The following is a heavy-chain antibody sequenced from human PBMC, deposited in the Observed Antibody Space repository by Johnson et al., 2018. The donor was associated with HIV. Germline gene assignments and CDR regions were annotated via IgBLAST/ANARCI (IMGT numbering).Heavy chain of an antibody. CDR3: AKDRSSGWPNDAFDI. CDR2: ISYDGTDK. J-gene: IGHJ3*02. CDR1: GFTFSSYG. Sequence: VQLLESGGGVVQPGRSLRLSCAASGFTFSSYGMHWVRQAPGTGLEWVAVISYDGTDKYYSHSVKGRFTISRDNSNNTIYLQMDSLRAEDTALYYCAKDRSSGWPNDAFDIWGQGTMVTVSS. D-gene: IGHD6-19*01. V-gene: IGHV3-30*18.